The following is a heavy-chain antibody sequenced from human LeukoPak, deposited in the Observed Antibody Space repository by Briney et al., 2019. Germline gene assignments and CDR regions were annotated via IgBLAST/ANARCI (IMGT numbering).Heavy chain of an antibody. V-gene: IGHV3-23*01. J-gene: IGHJ4*02. CDR2: ISGSGGST. D-gene: IGHD5-24*01. Sequence: GGSLRLSCAASGFTFSSYAMSWVRQAPGKGLEWVSAISGSGGSTYYADSVKGRFTISRDNSKNTLYLQMDSLRAEDTAVYYCAKFEMAIVSYFDYWGQGTLVTVSS. CDR3: AKFEMAIVSYFDY. CDR1: GFTFSSYA.